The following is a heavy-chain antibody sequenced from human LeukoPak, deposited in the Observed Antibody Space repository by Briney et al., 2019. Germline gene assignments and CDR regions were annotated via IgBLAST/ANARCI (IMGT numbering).Heavy chain of an antibody. D-gene: IGHD3-10*01. CDR1: GGSFSGYY. V-gene: IGHV4-34*01. CDR3: ARARGAYYGSGSYYPSSSYFDY. Sequence: SETLSLTCAVYGGSFSGYYWSWIRQPPGKGLEWIGEISHSGSTNYNPSLKSRVTISVDTSKNQFSLKLSSVTAADTAVYYCARARGAYYGSGSYYPSSSYFDYWGQGTLVTVSS. J-gene: IGHJ4*02. CDR2: ISHSGST.